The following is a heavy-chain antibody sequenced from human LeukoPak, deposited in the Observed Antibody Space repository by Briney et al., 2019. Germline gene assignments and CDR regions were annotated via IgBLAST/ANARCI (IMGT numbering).Heavy chain of an antibody. J-gene: IGHJ4*02. CDR1: GYMFTSYA. Sequence: ASVKVSCKASGYMFTSYAISWVRQAPGQGLEWMGMIYPRDGSTSYAQKFQGRVTVTRDTSTSTVHMELSGLRSEDTAVYYCARDQEGFDYWGQGTLVTVSS. CDR2: IYPRDGST. CDR3: ARDQEGFDY. V-gene: IGHV1-46*01.